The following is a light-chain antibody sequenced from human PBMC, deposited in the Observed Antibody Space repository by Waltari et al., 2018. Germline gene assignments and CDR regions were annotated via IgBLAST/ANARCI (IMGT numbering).Light chain of an antibody. V-gene: IGLV7-43*01. J-gene: IGLJ3*02. Sequence: QAVVTQEPSLTVSPGGTVTLTCASSTGTVTSSSYPNWFQQRSGEKPRSLIYNPDNKHPWTPARFSGSLLGGKAALTVSGVQPEDEADYYCLFDYSGFWVFGGGTKLTVL. CDR3: LFDYSGFWV. CDR1: TGTVTSSSY. CDR2: NPD.